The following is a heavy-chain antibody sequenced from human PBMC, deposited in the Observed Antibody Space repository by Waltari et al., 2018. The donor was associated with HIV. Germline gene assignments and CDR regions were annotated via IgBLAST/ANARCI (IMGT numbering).Heavy chain of an antibody. CDR2: IYYSGST. CDR1: VGSISSGGYY. Sequence: QVQLQESGPGLVKPSQTLSLTCTVSVGSISSGGYYWSWIRQHPGKGLEWIGFIYYSGSTYYNPSLKSRVTISVDTSKNQFSLKLSSVTAADTAVYYCARDGKSSYYYDSSPNWFDPWGQGTLVAVSS. D-gene: IGHD3-22*01. CDR3: ARDGKSSYYYDSSPNWFDP. J-gene: IGHJ5*02. V-gene: IGHV4-31*03.